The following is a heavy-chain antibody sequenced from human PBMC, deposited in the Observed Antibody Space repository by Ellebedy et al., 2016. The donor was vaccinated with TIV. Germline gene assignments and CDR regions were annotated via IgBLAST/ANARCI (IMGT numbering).Heavy chain of an antibody. J-gene: IGHJ4*02. CDR3: ARDEAEVGATFFGY. CDR2: ISSLGPHT. D-gene: IGHD1-26*01. Sequence: PGGSLRLSCAASGFAFSTNGMSWVRQAPGRGLEWVSFISSLGPHTDYGDSVKGRFTVSRDNAKNSLSLQMNSMRDEDTAVYYCARDEAEVGATFFGYWGQGTLVTVSS. CDR1: GFAFSTNG. V-gene: IGHV3-21*01.